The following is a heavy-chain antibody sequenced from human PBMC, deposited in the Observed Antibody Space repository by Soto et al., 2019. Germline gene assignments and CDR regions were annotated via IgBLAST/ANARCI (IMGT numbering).Heavy chain of an antibody. V-gene: IGHV1-3*01. CDR1: GYTFTSYD. CDR3: ARDKITGSLDY. CDR2: INAGNGNT. Sequence: ASVKVSCKASGYTFTSYDMHWVRQAPGQRLEWMGWINAGNGNTKYSQKFQGRVTITRDTSASKAYMELSSLRSEDTAAYYCARDKITGSLDYWGQGTPVTVSS. D-gene: IGHD1-20*01. J-gene: IGHJ4*02.